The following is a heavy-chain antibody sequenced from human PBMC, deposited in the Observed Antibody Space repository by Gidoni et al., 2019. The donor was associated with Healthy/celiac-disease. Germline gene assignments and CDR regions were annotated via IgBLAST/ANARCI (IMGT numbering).Heavy chain of an antibody. CDR3: XRDXGDYLXXYGXXX. CDR2: ISSSSSYI. D-gene: IGHD4-17*01. V-gene: IGHV3-21*01. CDR1: GFNFSSYS. Sequence: EVQLVESGGGLVKPGGSLRLSCAASGFNFSSYSMNCFRQAPGKGLEWVSSISSSSSYIYYADSVKGRFTISRDNAKNXLYXQXNSLXAEXXXVYXXXRDXGDYLXXYGXXXWGXXTT. J-gene: IGHJ6*01.